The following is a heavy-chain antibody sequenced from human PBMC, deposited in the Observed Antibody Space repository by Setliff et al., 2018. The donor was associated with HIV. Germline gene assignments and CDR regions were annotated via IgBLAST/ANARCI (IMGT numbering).Heavy chain of an antibody. J-gene: IGHJ4*02. CDR2: IRSSGDT. V-gene: IGHV4-39*01. CDR3: TIPASSLAPN. CDR1: GASISSHNYY. Sequence: SETLSLTCTVSGASISSHNYYWGWIRQSPGKGLEWIASIRSSGDTYYNPSPRGRVIISVDTSNNQISLKLTSVTAADTAVYYCTIPASSLAPNWGRGTQVTVSS.